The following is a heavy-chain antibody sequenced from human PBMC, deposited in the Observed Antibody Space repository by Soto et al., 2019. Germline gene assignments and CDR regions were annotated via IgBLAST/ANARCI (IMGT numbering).Heavy chain of an antibody. V-gene: IGHV4-31*03. Sequence: SETLSLTCTVSGGSISSGGYYWSWIRQHPGKGLEWIGYIYYSGSTYYNPSLKSRVTISVDTSKNQFSLKLSSVTAADTAVYYCARDSDDYDLNNRFDPWGQGTLVTVSS. CDR2: IYYSGST. D-gene: IGHD3-3*01. J-gene: IGHJ5*02. CDR1: GGSISSGGYY. CDR3: ARDSDDYDLNNRFDP.